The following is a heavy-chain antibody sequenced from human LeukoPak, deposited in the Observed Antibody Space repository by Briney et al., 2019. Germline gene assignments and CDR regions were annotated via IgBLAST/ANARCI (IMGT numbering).Heavy chain of an antibody. V-gene: IGHV3-7*01. CDR3: ARGGAARRDF. J-gene: IGHJ4*02. D-gene: IGHD6-6*01. Sequence: SSTSYYWGWIRQPPGRGLEWVAKIKADGSEKDHVASVKGRFTISRDNAKNSLYLQMNSLRVEDTAGYYWARGGAARRDFWGKGTLVSVSS. CDR2: IKADGSEK. CDR1: SSTSYY.